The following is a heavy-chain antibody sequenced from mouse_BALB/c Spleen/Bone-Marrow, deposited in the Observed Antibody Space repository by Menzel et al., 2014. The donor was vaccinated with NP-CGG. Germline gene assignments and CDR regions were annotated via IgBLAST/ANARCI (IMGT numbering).Heavy chain of an antibody. Sequence: VQVVESGAKLVRPGTSVKVSCKASGYAFTNYLIEWFKQRPGQGLEWIGVINPGSGGTNFNEKFRGKATLTADKSSSTAHMQFNSLTSDDSAVYFCAREGYYGLDYWGQGTTLTVSS. J-gene: IGHJ2*01. D-gene: IGHD2-1*01. CDR3: AREGYYGLDY. CDR2: INPGSGGT. CDR1: GYAFTNYL. V-gene: IGHV1-54*03.